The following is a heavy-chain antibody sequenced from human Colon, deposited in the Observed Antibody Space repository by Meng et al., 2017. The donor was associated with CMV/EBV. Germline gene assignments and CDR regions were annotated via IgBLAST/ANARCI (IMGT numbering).Heavy chain of an antibody. V-gene: IGHV1-8*01. D-gene: IGHD2-2*01. Sequence: ASVKVSCKASGYTFTSYDINWVRQATGQGLEWMGWMNPNSGNTNYAQKFQGRVTVTTDTSTGTVYMELGSLRSDDTAVYYCARDLTGYCSSSTCYIGWFDAWGQGTLVTVSS. CDR2: MNPNSGNT. J-gene: IGHJ5*02. CDR3: ARDLTGYCSSSTCYIGWFDA. CDR1: GYTFTSYD.